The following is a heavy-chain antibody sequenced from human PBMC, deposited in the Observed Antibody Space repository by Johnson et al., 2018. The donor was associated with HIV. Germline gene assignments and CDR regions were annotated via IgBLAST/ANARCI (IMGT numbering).Heavy chain of an antibody. V-gene: IGHV3-30-3*01. Sequence: QVQLVESGGGVVQPGRSLRLSCAASGFTFSSYAMHWVRQAPGKGLEWVAVISYDGSTKYYADSVKGRFTISRDNSKNTLYLQMNSLRAEDTAVYYCARGGASDAFDIWGQGTMVTVSS. D-gene: IGHD4/OR15-4a*01. J-gene: IGHJ3*02. CDR1: GFTFSSYA. CDR2: ISYDGSTK. CDR3: ARGGASDAFDI.